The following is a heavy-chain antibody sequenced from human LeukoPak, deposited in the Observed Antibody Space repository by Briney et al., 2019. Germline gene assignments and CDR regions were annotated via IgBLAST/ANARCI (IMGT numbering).Heavy chain of an antibody. CDR2: TSAYNDNT. D-gene: IGHD3-22*01. V-gene: IGHV1-18*01. J-gene: IGHJ4*02. CDR3: ARPNQNYYDSRGGFDY. Sequence: GASVKVSCKASGYTFTSYGISWVRQAPGQGLEWMGWTSAYNDNTNYAQKLQGRVTMTTDTSTSTAYMELRSLRSDDTAVYYCARPNQNYYDSRGGFDYWGQGTLVTVSS. CDR1: GYTFTSYG.